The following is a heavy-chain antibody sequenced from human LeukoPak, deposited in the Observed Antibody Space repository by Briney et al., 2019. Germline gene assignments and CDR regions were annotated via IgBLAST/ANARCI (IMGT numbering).Heavy chain of an antibody. V-gene: IGHV4-4*02. CDR1: GGSISSSNW. D-gene: IGHD3-10*01. Sequence: SETLSLTCAVSGGSISSSNWWSWVRQPPGKGLEWIGEIYHSGSTNYNPSLKRRVTISVDKSKNQFSLKLSSVTAADTAVYYCATLYYYGSGSYYNHPADYWGQGTLVTVSS. J-gene: IGHJ4*02. CDR3: ATLYYYGSGSYYNHPADY. CDR2: IYHSGST.